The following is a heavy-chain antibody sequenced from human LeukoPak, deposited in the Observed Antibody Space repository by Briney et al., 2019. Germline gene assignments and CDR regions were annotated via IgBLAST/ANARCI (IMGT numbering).Heavy chain of an antibody. CDR1: GFKFSHYS. D-gene: IGHD1-26*01. V-gene: IGHV3-48*01. Sequence: GGSLRLSCVASGFKFSHYSMNWVRQAPGKGLEWISYISSSSSTIYDADSVKGRFTISRDSAKNSLYLQMNSLRAEDTAVYYCAKDRQWELPGNFDYWGQGTLVTVSS. CDR3: AKDRQWELPGNFDY. CDR2: ISSSSSTI. J-gene: IGHJ4*02.